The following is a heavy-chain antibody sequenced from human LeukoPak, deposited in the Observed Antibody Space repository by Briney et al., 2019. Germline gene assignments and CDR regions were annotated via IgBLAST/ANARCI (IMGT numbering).Heavy chain of an antibody. Sequence: SETLSLTCTVSGVSISGSTYFWGWIRQPPGKGLEWFGSIFESGSTYYNPALKSRVTITVDTSRNQFSLKLTSVTPSDTAVYYCARTGFVGASDHDSFDVWGQGTMVTVSS. CDR2: IFESGST. CDR1: GVSISGSTYF. J-gene: IGHJ3*01. V-gene: IGHV4-39*01. D-gene: IGHD1-26*01. CDR3: ARTGFVGASDHDSFDV.